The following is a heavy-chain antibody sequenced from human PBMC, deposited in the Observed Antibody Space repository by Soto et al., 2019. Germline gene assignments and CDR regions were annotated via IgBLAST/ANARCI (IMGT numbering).Heavy chain of an antibody. CDR1: GYTFTKYA. J-gene: IGHJ4*02. V-gene: IGHV1-18*01. Sequence: QIQLVQSRAEVRKPGASVTVSCKTSGYTFTKYAMSWVRQAPGQGLQWMGNINTYNGRANYAGNLQGRVTMTRDTYAGVVYMEMRCLTSDDTAVYYCVRDRGNSGSLSGDWGQGTLVSVSS. CDR3: VRDRGNSGSLSGD. D-gene: IGHD1-26*01. CDR2: INTYNGRA.